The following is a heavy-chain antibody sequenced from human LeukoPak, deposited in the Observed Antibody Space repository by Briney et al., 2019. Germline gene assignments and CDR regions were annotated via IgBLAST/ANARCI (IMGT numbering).Heavy chain of an antibody. CDR1: GFTFSSYG. Sequence: GGSLRLSCAASGFTFSSYGMHWVRQAPGKGLEWVAVISYDGSNKYYADSVKGRFTISRDNSKNTLYLQMNSLRAEDTAVYYCARAGPCGGDCYPKQWGQGTLVTVSS. CDR3: ARAGPCGGDCYPKQ. D-gene: IGHD2-21*01. CDR2: ISYDGSNK. J-gene: IGHJ4*02. V-gene: IGHV3-30*03.